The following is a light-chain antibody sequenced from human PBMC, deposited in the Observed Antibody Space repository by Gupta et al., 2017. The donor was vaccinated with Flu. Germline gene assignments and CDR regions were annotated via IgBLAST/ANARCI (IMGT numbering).Light chain of an antibody. CDR2: GAS. CDR3: QQYGSSRT. V-gene: IGKV3-20*01. J-gene: IGKJ1*01. Sequence: EIVLTQSPGTLSLSPGERATLSCRASQSVSSSYLAWYQQTPGQAPRLLIYGASSRATGIPDRFRGSCSGTYFTLTISRLEPEDFALYYCQQYGSSRTFGQGTKVEIK. CDR1: QSVSSSY.